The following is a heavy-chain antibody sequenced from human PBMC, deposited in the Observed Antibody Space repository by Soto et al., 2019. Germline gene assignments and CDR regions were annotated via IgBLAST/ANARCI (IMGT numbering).Heavy chain of an antibody. CDR2: IRGSGDIS. CDR3: ARVYFSDLVAFDY. D-gene: IGHD2-21*01. Sequence: EVQLLESGGGLVQPGGSLRLSCAASGFTFRSHGMSWVRQAQGKGLEWVSVIRGSGDISYYADSVKGRFTISRDNSKNTLYLQMNSLRAEDTAVYYCARVYFSDLVAFDYWGQGTLVTVSS. J-gene: IGHJ4*02. V-gene: IGHV3-23*01. CDR1: GFTFRSHG.